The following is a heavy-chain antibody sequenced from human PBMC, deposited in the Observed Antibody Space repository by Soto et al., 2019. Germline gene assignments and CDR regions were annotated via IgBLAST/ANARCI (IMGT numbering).Heavy chain of an antibody. V-gene: IGHV1-3*01. CDR2: INAGNGNT. J-gene: IGHJ5*02. CDR3: ARAGITGTTSHWFDP. Sequence: QVQLVQSGAEVKKPGASVKVSCKASGYTFTSYAMHWVRQAPGQRLEWMGWINAGNGNTKYSQKFQGRVTITRDTSASTAYMELSSLRSEDTAVYYCARAGITGTTSHWFDPWGQGTLVTVSS. D-gene: IGHD1-20*01. CDR1: GYTFTSYA.